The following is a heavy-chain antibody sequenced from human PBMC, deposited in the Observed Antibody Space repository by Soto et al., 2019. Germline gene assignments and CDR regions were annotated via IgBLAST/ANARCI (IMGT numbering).Heavy chain of an antibody. CDR3: ARIEVRGVISGYYGMDV. Sequence: ASVKVSCKASGYTFTSYGISWVRQAPGQGLEWMGWISAYNGNTNYAQKLQGRVTMTTDTSTSTAYMELRSLRSDDTAVYYCARIEVRGVISGYYGMDVWGQGTTVTVSS. J-gene: IGHJ6*02. CDR2: ISAYNGNT. CDR1: GYTFTSYG. D-gene: IGHD3-10*01. V-gene: IGHV1-18*01.